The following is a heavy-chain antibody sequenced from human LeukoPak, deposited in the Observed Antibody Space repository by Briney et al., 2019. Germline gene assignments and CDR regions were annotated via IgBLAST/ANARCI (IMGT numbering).Heavy chain of an antibody. J-gene: IGHJ4*02. V-gene: IGHV1-2*02. CDR2: INPNSGGT. CDR3: ARDSHSSGWFLPDY. Sequence: ASVKVSCKASGYTFTGYYMHWVRQAPGQGLEWMGWINPNSGGTDYAQKFQGRVTMTRDTSTSTAYMELNSLRSDDTAVYYCARDSHSSGWFLPDYWGQGTLVTVSS. D-gene: IGHD6-19*01. CDR1: GYTFTGYY.